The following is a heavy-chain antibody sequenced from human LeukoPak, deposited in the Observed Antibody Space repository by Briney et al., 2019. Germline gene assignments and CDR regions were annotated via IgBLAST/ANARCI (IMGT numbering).Heavy chain of an antibody. D-gene: IGHD5-12*01. CDR2: TYYRYKWYN. CDR3: AREDSGYDRGAYYYYGMDV. V-gene: IGHV6-1*01. CDR1: GDSVSNNSAA. J-gene: IGHJ6*02. Sequence: SQTLSLTCAISGDSVSNNSAAWNWIRQSPSRGLEWLGRTYYRYKWYNDDAVSVKSRITIKPDTSKNHFSLQLNSVTPEDTAVYYCAREDSGYDRGAYYYYGMDVWGQGTTVTVSS.